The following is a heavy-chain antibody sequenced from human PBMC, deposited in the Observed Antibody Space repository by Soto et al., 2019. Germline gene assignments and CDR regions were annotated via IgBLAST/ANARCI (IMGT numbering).Heavy chain of an antibody. V-gene: IGHV1-69*01. CDR1: GGTFSSFP. Sequence: QARLVQSGAEVKKPGSSVRVSCKASGGTFSSFPIAWLRQAPGQGLEWVGGIIPIFGTTEYAQNFRDRVTIYADESTSTAYMELSCLSFEETAVYLCAMIEYISCSDYWGQGTLVTVFS. D-gene: IGHD1-1*01. CDR2: IIPIFGTT. CDR3: AMIEYISCSDY. J-gene: IGHJ4*02.